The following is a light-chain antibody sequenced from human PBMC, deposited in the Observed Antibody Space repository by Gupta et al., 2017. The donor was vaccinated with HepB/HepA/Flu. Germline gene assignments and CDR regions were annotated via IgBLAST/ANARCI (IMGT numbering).Light chain of an antibody. CDR3: ETWDSKV. Sequence: QPVLTQSSSASASLGASFTLTCTLSSGHSSYIIAWHQQQPGKAPRYLMKFEGSGSYNKGSGVPDRFSGSSSGADRYLTISNLQSEYEADYYCETWDSKVFGGGTKLTVL. V-gene: IGLV4-60*03. J-gene: IGLJ2*01. CDR2: FEGSGSY. CDR1: SGHSSYI.